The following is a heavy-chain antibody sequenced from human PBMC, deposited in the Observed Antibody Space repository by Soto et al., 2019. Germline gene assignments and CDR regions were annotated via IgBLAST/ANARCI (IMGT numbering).Heavy chain of an antibody. D-gene: IGHD3-22*01. CDR2: ISGSAINT. V-gene: IGHV3-23*01. CDR1: GFTFSNYA. CDR3: AQGQGYYYDASGYTFDY. Sequence: PGGSVRLSCAASGFTFSNYAMSWFRQAPGKGLEWVSAISGSAINTYYADSVRGRFTISRDNSKNTLYLQMNHLRAEDTAVYSCAQGQGYYYDASGYTFDYWGQGTLVTV. J-gene: IGHJ4*02.